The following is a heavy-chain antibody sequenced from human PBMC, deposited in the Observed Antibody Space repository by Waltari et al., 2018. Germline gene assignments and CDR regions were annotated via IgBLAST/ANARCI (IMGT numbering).Heavy chain of an antibody. CDR1: GFILSTYS. J-gene: IGHJ5*02. Sequence: VHLVESGGGLVQPVGSLRLSCGASGFILSTYSLSWVRQAPGKGLECVATRNQDGSEKYYVASVKGRFTISRDNTKNSLYLQMNSLRAEDTAVYYCARGGRGFDPWGQGTLVTVSS. V-gene: IGHV3-7*01. CDR3: ARGGRGFDP. CDR2: RNQDGSEK.